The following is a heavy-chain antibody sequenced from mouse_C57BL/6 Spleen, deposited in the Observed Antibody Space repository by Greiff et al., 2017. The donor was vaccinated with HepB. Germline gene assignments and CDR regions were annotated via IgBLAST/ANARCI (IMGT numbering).Heavy chain of an antibody. CDR2: IWGDGST. CDR1: GFSLTSYG. D-gene: IGHD2-2*01. Sequence: QVQLQQSGPGLVAPSQSLSITCTVSGFSLTSYGVSWVRQPPGKGLEWLGVIWGDGSTNYHSALISRLSISKDNSKSQVFLKLNSLQTDDTATYYCTMVTTNNAMDYWGQGTSVTVSS. J-gene: IGHJ4*01. V-gene: IGHV2-3*01. CDR3: TMVTTNNAMDY.